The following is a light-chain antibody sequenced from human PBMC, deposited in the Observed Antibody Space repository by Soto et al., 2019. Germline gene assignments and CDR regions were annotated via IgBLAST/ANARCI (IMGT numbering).Light chain of an antibody. CDR2: SAS. J-gene: IGKJ1*01. CDR1: RSISRF. Sequence: DIQMTQSPSSLSASVGDRVTMTCRASRSISRFVSWYQQKPGKAPNLLIYSASSLHIGVPSRFSGSGSGTDFTLTITNLQPEDFAVYYCKQSYSTQWTFGQGTKVDIK. V-gene: IGKV1-39*01. CDR3: KQSYSTQWT.